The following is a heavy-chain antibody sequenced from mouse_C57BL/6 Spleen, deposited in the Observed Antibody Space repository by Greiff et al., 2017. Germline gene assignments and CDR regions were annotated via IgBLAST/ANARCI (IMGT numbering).Heavy chain of an antibody. CDR1: GYSITSGYY. CDR2: ISYDGSN. V-gene: IGHV3-6*01. J-gene: IGHJ4*01. D-gene: IGHD1-1*01. Sequence: VQLQESGPGLVKPSQSLSLTCSVTGYSITSGYYWNWIRQFPGNKLAWLGYISYDGSNNYNPSRKNRISITRDTSKNQFFLKLNSVTTEDTATYYCAREGTTVRNYAMDYWGQGTSVTVSA. CDR3: AREGTTVRNYAMDY.